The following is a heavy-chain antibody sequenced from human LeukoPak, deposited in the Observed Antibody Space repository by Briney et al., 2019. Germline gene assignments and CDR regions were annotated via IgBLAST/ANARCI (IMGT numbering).Heavy chain of an antibody. CDR2: INPSGGST. CDR3: ARVSYGDHDLDY. D-gene: IGHD4-17*01. J-gene: IGHJ4*02. V-gene: IGHV1-46*01. Sequence: ASVKVSCKASGYTFTSYYMHWVRQAPGQGLEWMGIINPSGGSTIYAQKFQGRVTMTRDTSTSTVYMELSSLRSEDTAVYYCARVSYGDHDLDYWGQGTLVTVSS. CDR1: GYTFTSYY.